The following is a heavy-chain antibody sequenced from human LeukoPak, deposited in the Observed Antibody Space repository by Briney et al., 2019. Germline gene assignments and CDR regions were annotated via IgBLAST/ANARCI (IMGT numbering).Heavy chain of an antibody. CDR1: GFTFSSYA. CDR3: ARDGGDQVLPIAG. Sequence: GGSLRLSCAASGFTFSSYANSWVRQAPGQGLEWMGGIIPIFGTANYAQKFQGRVTITADESTSTAYMELSSLRSEDTAVYYCARDGGDQVLPIAGWGQGTLVTVSS. V-gene: IGHV1-69*01. CDR2: IIPIFGTA. D-gene: IGHD2-21*02. J-gene: IGHJ4*02.